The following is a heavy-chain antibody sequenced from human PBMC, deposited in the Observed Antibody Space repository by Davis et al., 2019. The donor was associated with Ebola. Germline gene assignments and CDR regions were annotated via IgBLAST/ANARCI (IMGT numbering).Heavy chain of an antibody. V-gene: IGHV4-34*01. J-gene: IGHJ4*02. CDR3: ARADIVAPRSFDY. Sequence: PSETLSLTCTVYGGSFSGYYWSWIRQPPGKGLEWIGEIYHSGSTNYNPSLKGRVTISVDKSKNQFSLKLSSVTAADTAVYYCARADIVAPRSFDYWGQGTLVTVSS. CDR2: IYHSGST. CDR1: GGSFSGYY. D-gene: IGHD2-15*01.